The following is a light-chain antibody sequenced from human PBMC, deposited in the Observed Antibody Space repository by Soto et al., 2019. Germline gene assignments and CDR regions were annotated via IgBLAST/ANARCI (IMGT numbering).Light chain of an antibody. V-gene: IGKV1-5*03. Sequence: DIQMTQSPSTLSASVGDRVTITCRASQTIDSWLAWYQQRPGKPPNLLIYKASTLASGVPSRFSGSASGTDFTLTISSLQREDFATYYCQQTFIIPITFGQGTRLEIK. CDR3: QQTFIIPIT. CDR1: QTIDSW. J-gene: IGKJ5*01. CDR2: KAS.